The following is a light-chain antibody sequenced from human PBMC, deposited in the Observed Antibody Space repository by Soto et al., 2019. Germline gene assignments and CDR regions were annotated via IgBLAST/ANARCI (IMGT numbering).Light chain of an antibody. V-gene: IGKV1-5*01. J-gene: IGKJ5*01. CDR1: QSISSW. CDR2: DAS. Sequence: DIQMTQSPSTLSASAGDTVTVTCRASQSISSWLAWYQQKPGKAHNLMIFDASSLESGVPSRFSGSGSGTDFTLTISRLEPEDFAVYYCQQYGSSPIITGGQGTRVEIK. CDR3: QQYGSSPIIT.